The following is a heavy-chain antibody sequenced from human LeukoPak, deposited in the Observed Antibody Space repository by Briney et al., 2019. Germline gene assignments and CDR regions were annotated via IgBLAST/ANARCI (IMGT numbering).Heavy chain of an antibody. Sequence: PGGSLRLSCAASGFTFSSYEMNWVRQAPGKGLEWVSYISSSGSTIYYADSVKGGFTISRDNAKNSLYLQVNSLRAEDTAVYYCASYLYSYGEPYYFDYWGQGTLVTVSS. V-gene: IGHV3-48*03. CDR3: ASYLYSYGEPYYFDY. CDR1: GFTFSSYE. J-gene: IGHJ4*02. D-gene: IGHD5-18*01. CDR2: ISSSGSTI.